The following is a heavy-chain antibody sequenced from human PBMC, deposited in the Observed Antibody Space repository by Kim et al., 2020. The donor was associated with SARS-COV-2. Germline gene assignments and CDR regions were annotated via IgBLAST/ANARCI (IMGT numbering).Heavy chain of an antibody. D-gene: IGHD2-21*02. CDR3: VQKNFYGSGDYKGTYDY. J-gene: IGHJ4*02. Sequence: SVKGRFTIYRENSKNTLYLQMSSLRVEDTAVYFCVQKNFYGSGDYKGTYDYWGQGTMVTVSS. V-gene: IGHV3-64D*09.